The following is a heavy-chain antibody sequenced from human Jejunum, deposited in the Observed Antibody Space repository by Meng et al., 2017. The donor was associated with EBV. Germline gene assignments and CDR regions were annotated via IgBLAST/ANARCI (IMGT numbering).Heavy chain of an antibody. V-gene: IGHV1-69*01. CDR1: GGTIGKHV. J-gene: IGHJ4*02. D-gene: IGHD1-14*01. Sequence: EHLGPIGAGAIKAGSSVKDSGKASGGTIGKHVTIWVRQGSGQGLEWMGGHTPGLGNPNYAQKFKGRVTISADEPTSTAYMELSGLRSDDTAGYSWAREAGVRMIGYWGQGTLVTVSS. CDR2: HTPGLGNP. CDR3: AREAGVRMIGY.